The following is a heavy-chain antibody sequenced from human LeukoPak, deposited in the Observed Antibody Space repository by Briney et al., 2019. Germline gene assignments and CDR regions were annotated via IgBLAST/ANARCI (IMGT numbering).Heavy chain of an antibody. Sequence: GASAKVSCKASGYTFTSYGLTWVRQAPGQGLEWMGWISAFNGNTNYAEKFQGRVTMTTDTSTNTAYMELRSLRSDDTAMYYCARDYDILTGPPDYWGQGTPVTVSS. D-gene: IGHD3-9*01. CDR1: GYTFTSYG. CDR3: ARDYDILTGPPDY. V-gene: IGHV1-18*01. J-gene: IGHJ4*02. CDR2: ISAFNGNT.